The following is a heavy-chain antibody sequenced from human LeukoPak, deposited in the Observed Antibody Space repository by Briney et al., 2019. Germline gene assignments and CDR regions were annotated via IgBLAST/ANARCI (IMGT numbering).Heavy chain of an antibody. J-gene: IGHJ3*02. CDR2: IWYDGSNK. CDR3: ATEGSSGSRDAFDR. D-gene: IGHD1-26*01. CDR1: GFIVSSNY. Sequence: GGSLRLSCAASGFIVSSNYMSWVRQAPGKGLEWVSVIWYDGSNKYYADSVKGRFTISRDNSKNTLYLQMNTLRAEDTAVYYCATEGSSGSRDAFDRWGQGTMVTVSS. V-gene: IGHV3-33*03.